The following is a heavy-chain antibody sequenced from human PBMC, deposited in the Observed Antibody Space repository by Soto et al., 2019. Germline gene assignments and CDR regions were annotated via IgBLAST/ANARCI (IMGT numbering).Heavy chain of an antibody. Sequence: GGSLRLSCAASGFTFSSYGMHWVRQAPGKGLEWVAVIWYDGSNKYYADSVKGRFTISRDNSKNTLYLQMNSLRAEDTAVYYCARDLALDGRGWDDAFDIWGQGTMVTVSS. D-gene: IGHD1-26*01. J-gene: IGHJ3*02. V-gene: IGHV3-33*01. CDR1: GFTFSSYG. CDR3: ARDLALDGRGWDDAFDI. CDR2: IWYDGSNK.